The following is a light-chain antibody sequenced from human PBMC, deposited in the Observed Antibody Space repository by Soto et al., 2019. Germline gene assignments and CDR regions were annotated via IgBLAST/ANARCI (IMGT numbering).Light chain of an antibody. CDR3: TSYTTSSTYV. CDR2: EVS. CDR1: SSDVGGYTY. V-gene: IGLV2-14*01. Sequence: QSVLTQPASVSGSPGQSITISCTGTSSDVGGYTYVSWYQQHPGKAPKLMIYEVSNRPSGVSNRFSGSKPGNTASLTISGLQAEDEADYYCTSYTTSSTYVFGSGTKVTVL. J-gene: IGLJ1*01.